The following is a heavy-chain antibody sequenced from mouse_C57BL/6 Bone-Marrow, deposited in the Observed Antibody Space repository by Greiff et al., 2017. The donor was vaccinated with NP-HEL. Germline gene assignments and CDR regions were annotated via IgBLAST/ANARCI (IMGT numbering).Heavy chain of an antibody. Sequence: EVQLVESGGDLVKPGGSLKLSCAASGFTFSSYGMSWVHQTPDKRLEWVATISSGGSYTYYPDSVKGRFTISRDNAKNTLYLQMSSLKSEDTAMYYCASPYDYDVAWFAYWGQGTLVTVSA. V-gene: IGHV5-6*01. CDR2: ISSGGSYT. D-gene: IGHD2-4*01. CDR3: ASPYDYDVAWFAY. CDR1: GFTFSSYG. J-gene: IGHJ3*01.